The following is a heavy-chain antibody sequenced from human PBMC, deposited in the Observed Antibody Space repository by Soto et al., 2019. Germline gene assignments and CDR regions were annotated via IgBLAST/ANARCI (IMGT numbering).Heavy chain of an antibody. Sequence: PGGSLRLSCAASGFIFENFARSWVRQAPGKGLEWISSISGSGFKKYYADSVKGRFTISRDNSKSTVYLELNNLSAEDTAVYHCAKNQGVELVPLATVDWFDPWGQGSVVTVSS. CDR1: GFIFENFA. J-gene: IGHJ5*02. CDR3: AKNQGVELVPLATVDWFDP. CDR2: ISGSGFKK. V-gene: IGHV3-23*01. D-gene: IGHD1-26*01.